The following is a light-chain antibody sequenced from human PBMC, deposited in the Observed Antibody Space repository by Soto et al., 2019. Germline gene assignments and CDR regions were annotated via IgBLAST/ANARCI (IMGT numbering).Light chain of an antibody. CDR3: CSYAASSALWV. J-gene: IGLJ3*02. CDR1: NSDVGTYEF. V-gene: IGLV2-23*01. CDR2: EGS. Sequence: QSALTQPASVSGSPGQSITISCTGTNSDVGTYEFVSWYQQHPGRAPKLMIYEGSKRPSGVSNRFSGSKSGDTASLTISGLQAEDEDNSYCCSYAASSALWVFGGGTKLTVL.